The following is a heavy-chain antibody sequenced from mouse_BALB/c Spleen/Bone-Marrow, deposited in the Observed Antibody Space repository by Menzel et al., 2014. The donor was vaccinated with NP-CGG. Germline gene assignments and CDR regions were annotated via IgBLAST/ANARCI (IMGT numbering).Heavy chain of an antibody. J-gene: IGHJ4*01. CDR3: ARHPIYYYGSSWGNYAMDY. CDR2: ISNGGGST. Sequence: DAKLVESGGGLVQPGGSLKLSCAASGFTFSSYIMSWVRQTPEKRLEWVAYISNGGGSTHYPDTVKGRFTISRDNAKNTLYLQMSSLKSEDTAMYYCARHPIYYYGSSWGNYAMDYWGQGTSVTVSS. CDR1: GFTFSSYI. V-gene: IGHV5-12-2*01. D-gene: IGHD1-1*01.